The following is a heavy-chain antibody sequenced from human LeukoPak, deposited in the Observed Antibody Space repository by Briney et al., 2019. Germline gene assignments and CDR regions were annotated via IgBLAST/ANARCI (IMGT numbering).Heavy chain of an antibody. CDR1: GGSFSGYY. V-gene: IGHV4-34*01. Sequence: SETLSLTCAVYGGSFSGYYWSWIRQPPREGLEGSGGINHSGSTNYNQPLKSRVTISVDTSKNQFSLKLSSVTAADTAVYYCARGGWSAFDIWGQGTMVTVSS. D-gene: IGHD2-15*01. CDR2: INHSGST. CDR3: ARGGWSAFDI. J-gene: IGHJ3*02.